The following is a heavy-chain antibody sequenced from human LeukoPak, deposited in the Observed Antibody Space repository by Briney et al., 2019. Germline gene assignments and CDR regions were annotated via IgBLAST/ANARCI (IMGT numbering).Heavy chain of an antibody. J-gene: IGHJ4*02. CDR2: IASDGSST. V-gene: IGHV3-74*01. D-gene: IGHD4-23*01. CDR1: GFTVSSNY. CDR3: ARGRPHGNDY. Sequence: GGSLRLSCAASGFTVSSNYMSWVRQAPGKGLVWVSRIASDGSSTTYADSVKGRFSISRDNAKNTLYLQMNSLRVEDTAVYYCARGRPHGNDYWGQGTLVTVSS.